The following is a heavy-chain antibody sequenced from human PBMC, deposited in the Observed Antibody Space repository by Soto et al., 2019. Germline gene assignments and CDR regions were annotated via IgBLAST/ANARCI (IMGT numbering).Heavy chain of an antibody. J-gene: IGHJ6*02. Sequence: SETLSLTCTVSGGSISRYYWSWIRQSPGKGLEWIGYIHYGGSTNYNPSLQSRVTISLDTSKNQFSLKLSSVTAADTAVYYCARHPRGSRMDVWGQGTTVTVSS. D-gene: IGHD2-15*01. V-gene: IGHV4-59*08. CDR2: IHYGGST. CDR3: ARHPRGSRMDV. CDR1: GGSISRYY.